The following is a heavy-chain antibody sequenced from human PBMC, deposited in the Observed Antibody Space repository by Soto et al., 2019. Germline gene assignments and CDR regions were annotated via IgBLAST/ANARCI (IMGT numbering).Heavy chain of an antibody. J-gene: IGHJ6*02. CDR1: GFTFSSYA. Sequence: GGSLRLSCAASGFTFSSYAMSWVRQAPGKGLEWVSAISGSGGSTYYADSVKGRFTISRDNSKNTLYLQMNSLRAEDTAVYYCAKGLSRPIGVLMVYAILPLYSYYGMDVWGQGTTVTVSS. CDR2: ISGSGGST. D-gene: IGHD2-8*01. V-gene: IGHV3-23*01. CDR3: AKGLSRPIGVLMVYAILPLYSYYGMDV.